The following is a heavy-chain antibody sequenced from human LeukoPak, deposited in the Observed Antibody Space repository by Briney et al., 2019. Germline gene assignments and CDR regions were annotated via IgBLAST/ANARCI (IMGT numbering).Heavy chain of an antibody. CDR3: ARGGSRAVTAVIVDY. J-gene: IGHJ4*02. CDR2: IYYSGST. V-gene: IGHV4-59*01. Sequence: PSETLSLTCTVSGGSISSYYWSWIRQPPGKGLEWIGYIYYSGSTNYNPSLKSRVTISVDTSKQQFSLRLSSVTAADTAIYYCARGGSRAVTAVIVDYWGQGNLVTVSP. D-gene: IGHD4-17*01. CDR1: GGSISSYY.